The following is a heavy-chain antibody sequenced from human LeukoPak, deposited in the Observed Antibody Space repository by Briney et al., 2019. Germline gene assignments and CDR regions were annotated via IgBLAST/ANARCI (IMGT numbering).Heavy chain of an antibody. CDR2: IYYSGST. J-gene: IGHJ4*02. CDR3: ARYTIFGVATGFDY. CDR1: GGSISSYY. Sequence: SETLSLTCTVSGGSISSYYWSWIRQPPGKGLEWIGYIYYSGSTNYNPSLKSRVTISVDTSKNQFSLKLSSVTAADTAVYYCARYTIFGVATGFDYWGQGTLVTVSS. V-gene: IGHV4-59*01. D-gene: IGHD3-3*01.